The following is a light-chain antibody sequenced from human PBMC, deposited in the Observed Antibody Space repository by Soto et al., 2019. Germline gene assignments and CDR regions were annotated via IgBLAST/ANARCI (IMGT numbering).Light chain of an antibody. Sequence: QSVLTQPPSVSGSPGQSVTISCTGTSSDVGSYNRVPWYQQPPGTAPKLMIYQVSNRPSGVPDRFSGSKSGNTASLTISGLQAEDEADYYCSSYTSSSTWVFGGGTKVTVL. CDR3: SSYTSSSTWV. CDR1: SSDVGSYNR. V-gene: IGLV2-18*02. J-gene: IGLJ3*02. CDR2: QVS.